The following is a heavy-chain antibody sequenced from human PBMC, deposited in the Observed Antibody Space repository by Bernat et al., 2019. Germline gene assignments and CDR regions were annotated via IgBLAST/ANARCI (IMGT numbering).Heavy chain of an antibody. CDR2: ISSSGSTI. CDR1: GFTFSSYE. J-gene: IGHJ4*02. D-gene: IGHD6-13*01. V-gene: IGHV3-48*03. CDR3: ARVEYSSSWYGSDY. Sequence: EVHLVESGGGLVQPGGSLRLSCPASGFTFSSYEMNWVRQAPVKWLEWVSYISSSGSTIYYADSVKGRFTISRDNAKNSLYLQMNRLRAEDTAVYYCARVEYSSSWYGSDYWGQGTLVTVSS.